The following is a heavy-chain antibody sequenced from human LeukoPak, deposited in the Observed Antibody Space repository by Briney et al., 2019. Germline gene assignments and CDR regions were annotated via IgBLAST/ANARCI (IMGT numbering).Heavy chain of an antibody. Sequence: SETLSLTCAVSRYSISSGYYWGWIRQSPGKGLEWIGSIYHSGITYYKPSLKSRVSISVDTSKNQFSLNLSSVTAADTAVYYCARAAFHYYYYMDVWGKGTTVTVSS. CDR2: IYHSGIT. CDR3: ARAAFHYYYYMDV. V-gene: IGHV4-38-2*01. D-gene: IGHD2/OR15-2a*01. CDR1: RYSISSGYY. J-gene: IGHJ6*03.